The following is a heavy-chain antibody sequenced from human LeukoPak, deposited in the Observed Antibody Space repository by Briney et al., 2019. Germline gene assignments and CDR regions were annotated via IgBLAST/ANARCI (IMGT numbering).Heavy chain of an antibody. CDR3: TRESGPAGLGD. CDR1: TLTSVSYW. J-gene: IGHJ4*02. D-gene: IGHD2-2*01. Sequence: GGSLRLSCAAFTLTSVSYWRHWVRQAPGKGLMWVSRIKNDGRETGYADSVKGRFTMSRDNAKNTLYLHMNGLGAEDTAVYYCTRESGPAGLGDWGQGTLVGVSS. V-gene: IGHV3-74*01. CDR2: IKNDGRET.